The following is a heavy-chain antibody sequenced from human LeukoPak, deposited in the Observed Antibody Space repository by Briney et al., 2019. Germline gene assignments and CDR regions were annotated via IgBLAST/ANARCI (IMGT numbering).Heavy chain of an antibody. J-gene: IGHJ3*02. CDR1: GFTFSSYG. V-gene: IGHV3-23*01. CDR3: ARDYDFWSGYYSAFDI. CDR2: ISGSGGST. Sequence: GGSLRLSCAASGFTFSSYGMSWVRQAPGKGLEWVSAISGSGGSTYYADSVKGRFTISRDNSKNTLYLQMNSLRAEDTAVYYCARDYDFWSGYYSAFDIWGQGTMVTVSS. D-gene: IGHD3-3*01.